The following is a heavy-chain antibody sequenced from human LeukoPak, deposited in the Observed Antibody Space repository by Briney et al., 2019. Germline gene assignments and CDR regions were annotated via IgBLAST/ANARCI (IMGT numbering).Heavy chain of an antibody. Sequence: GGSLRLSCAASGFTFGVSWMSWVRQAPGKGLEWVGNIKEDGGVKNYVDSVKGRPTISRDNAKSSLFLQMNNLRVEDTAVYYCVKDRGWNTFDYWGQGTLVTVSS. CDR1: GFTFGVSW. D-gene: IGHD1/OR15-1a*01. CDR2: IKEDGGVK. J-gene: IGHJ4*02. CDR3: VKDRGWNTFDY. V-gene: IGHV3-7*01.